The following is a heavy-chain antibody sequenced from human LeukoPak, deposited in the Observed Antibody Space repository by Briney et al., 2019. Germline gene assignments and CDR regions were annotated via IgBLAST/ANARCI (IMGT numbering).Heavy chain of an antibody. CDR2: INHSGST. CDR1: GDSISTYY. CDR3: ARGCSSTSCSHFDY. V-gene: IGHV4-34*01. J-gene: IGHJ4*02. Sequence: SETLSLTCTVSGDSISTYYWSWIRQPPGKGLEWIGEINHSGSTNYNPSLKSRVTISVDTSKNQFSLKLSSVTAADTAVYYCARGCSSTSCSHFDYWGQGTLVTVSS. D-gene: IGHD2-2*01.